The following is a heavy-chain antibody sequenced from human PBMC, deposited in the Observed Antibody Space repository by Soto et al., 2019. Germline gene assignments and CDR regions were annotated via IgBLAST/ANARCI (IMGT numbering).Heavy chain of an antibody. CDR1: GFICSSYD. CDR3: AKATATGGGAFDI. CDR2: ILVSGST. Sequence: PGGSLRLSCAASGFICSSYDMSWVRQAPGKGLEGVSTILVSGSTHYEDSVKGRFTISRDGSKNTLYLQMNSLTAGDTAVYYCAKATATGGGAFDICGQGTMVTVSS. J-gene: IGHJ3*02. V-gene: IGHV3-23*01. D-gene: IGHD2-8*02.